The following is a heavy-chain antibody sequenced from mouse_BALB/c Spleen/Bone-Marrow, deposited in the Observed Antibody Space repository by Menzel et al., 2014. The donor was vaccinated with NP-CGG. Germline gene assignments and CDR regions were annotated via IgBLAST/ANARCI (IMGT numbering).Heavy chain of an antibody. CDR1: GYTFSSYW. J-gene: IGHJ3*01. CDR2: ILLGSGST. D-gene: IGHD1-2*01. Sequence: QVQLKQSGTELMKPGASVKISCKATGYTFSSYWIEWVNQRPGHGLEWIGEILLGSGSTNYNEKFKGKATFTADTSSNTAYMQLSSLTSEDSAVYYCARRGHGFAWFAYWGQGTLVTVSA. CDR3: ARRGHGFAWFAY. V-gene: IGHV1-9*01.